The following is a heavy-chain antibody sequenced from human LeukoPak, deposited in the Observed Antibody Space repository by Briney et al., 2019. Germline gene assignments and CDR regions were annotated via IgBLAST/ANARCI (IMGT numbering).Heavy chain of an antibody. J-gene: IGHJ3*02. V-gene: IGHV4-59*01. CDR3: ARVITMVRGVIGGNDAFDI. CDR1: GGSISSYY. CDR2: IYYSGST. D-gene: IGHD3-10*01. Sequence: SETLSLTCTVSGGSISSYYWSWIRQPPGKGLEWIGYIYYSGSTNYNPSLKSRVTISVDTSKNQFSLKLSSVTAADTAVYYCARVITMVRGVIGGNDAFDIWGQGTMVTVSS.